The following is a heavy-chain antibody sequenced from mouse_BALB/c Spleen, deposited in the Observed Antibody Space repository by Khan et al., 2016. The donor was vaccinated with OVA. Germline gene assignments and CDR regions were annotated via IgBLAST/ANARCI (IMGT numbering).Heavy chain of an antibody. CDR3: ARPHYYGSNYYFDY. J-gene: IGHJ2*01. CDR2: ISTGGGST. D-gene: IGHD1-1*01. CDR1: GFAFSSYD. Sequence: EVELVESGGGLVKPGGSLKLSCAASGFAFSSYDMSWVRQTPEKRLEWVAFISTGGGSTYYPDTVKGRFTISRDHAKHTLYLQMSSLKSYDTAMYYCARPHYYGSNYYFDYWGQGTTLTVSS. V-gene: IGHV5-12-1*01.